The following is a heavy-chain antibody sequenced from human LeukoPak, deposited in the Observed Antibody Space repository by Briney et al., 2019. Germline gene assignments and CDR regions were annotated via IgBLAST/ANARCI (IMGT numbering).Heavy chain of an antibody. J-gene: IGHJ4*02. Sequence: GASVKVSCKASGYTFTGYYMHWLRQAPGQGLEWMGWINPNSGGTNYAQKFQGRVTMTRDTSISTAYMELSRLRSDDTAVYYCARADYGDYLGPFDYWGQGTLVTVSS. V-gene: IGHV1-2*02. CDR1: GYTFTGYY. CDR2: INPNSGGT. CDR3: ARADYGDYLGPFDY. D-gene: IGHD4-17*01.